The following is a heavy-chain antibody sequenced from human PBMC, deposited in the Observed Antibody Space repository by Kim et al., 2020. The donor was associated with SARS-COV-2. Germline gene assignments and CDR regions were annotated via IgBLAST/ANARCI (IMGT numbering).Heavy chain of an antibody. CDR1: GGSISSYY. Sequence: SETLSLTCTVSGGSISSYYWSWIRQPPGKGLEWIGYIYYSGSTNYNPSLKSRVTISVDTSKNQFSLKLSSVTAADTAVYYCARALGDYGDYYAYWGQGTLVTVSS. D-gene: IGHD4-17*01. CDR3: ARALGDYGDYYAY. V-gene: IGHV4-59*13. J-gene: IGHJ4*02. CDR2: IYYSGST.